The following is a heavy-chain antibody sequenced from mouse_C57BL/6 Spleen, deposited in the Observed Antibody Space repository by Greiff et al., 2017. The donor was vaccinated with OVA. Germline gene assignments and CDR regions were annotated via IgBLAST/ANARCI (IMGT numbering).Heavy chain of an antibody. CDR3: TRGGPITTVVATDWYFDV. V-gene: IGHV5-9-1*02. Sequence: EVKLMESGEGLVKPGGSLKLSCAASGFTFSSYAMSWVRQTPEKRLEWVAYISRGGDYIYYADTVKGRFTISRDNARNTLYLQMSSLKSEDTAMYYCTRGGPITTVVATDWYFDVWGTGTTVTVSS. CDR1: GFTFSSYA. J-gene: IGHJ1*03. CDR2: ISRGGDYI. D-gene: IGHD1-1*01.